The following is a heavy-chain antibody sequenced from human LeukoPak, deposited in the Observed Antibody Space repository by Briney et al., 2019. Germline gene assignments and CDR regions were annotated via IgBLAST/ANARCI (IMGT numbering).Heavy chain of an antibody. V-gene: IGHV3-74*01. D-gene: IGHD6-19*01. J-gene: IGHJ4*02. CDR1: GFTFSTYA. Sequence: GGSLRLSCAASGFTFSTYAMNWVRQAPGKGLVWVSGIGGDGSSTNYADSVKGRFTVFRDNAKNTLYLQMNSLRAEDTAVYYCARDPSAVAGFFDYWGQGALVTVSS. CDR3: ARDPSAVAGFFDY. CDR2: IGGDGSST.